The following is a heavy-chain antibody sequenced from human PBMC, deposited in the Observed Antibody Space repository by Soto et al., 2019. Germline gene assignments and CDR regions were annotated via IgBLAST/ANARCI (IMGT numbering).Heavy chain of an antibody. D-gene: IGHD6-13*01. J-gene: IGHJ4*02. CDR2: ISSSSSYI. CDR1: GFTFSSYS. Sequence: GGSLRLSCAASGFTFSSYSMNWVRQAPGKGLEWVSSISSSSSYIYYADSVKGRFTISRDNAKNSLYLQMNSLRAEDTAVYYCARDILTAGTTGFDYWGQGTLVTVSS. CDR3: ARDILTAGTTGFDY. V-gene: IGHV3-21*01.